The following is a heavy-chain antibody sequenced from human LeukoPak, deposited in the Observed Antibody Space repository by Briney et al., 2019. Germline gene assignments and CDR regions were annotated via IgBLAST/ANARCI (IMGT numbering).Heavy chain of an antibody. D-gene: IGHD3-22*01. CDR3: AKGVPSRYYYDSSGYYLN. V-gene: IGHV3-23*01. CDR2: ISGSGGST. J-gene: IGHJ4*02. Sequence: GGSLRLSCAASGFTFSSYAMSWVRQAPGKGLEWVSAISGSGGSTYYADSVKGRFTISRDNSKNTLYLQMNSLRAEDTAVYYCAKGVPSRYYYDSSGYYLNWGQGTLVTVSS. CDR1: GFTFSSYA.